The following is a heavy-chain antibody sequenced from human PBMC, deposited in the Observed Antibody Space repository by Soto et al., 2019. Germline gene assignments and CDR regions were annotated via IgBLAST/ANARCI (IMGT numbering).Heavy chain of an antibody. V-gene: IGHV3-15*01. J-gene: IGHJ3*02. D-gene: IGHD3-3*01. CDR3: TTEQPIKLRFLEWTTKGAFDI. CDR1: GFPFSNAG. Sequence: GGSLRLSCAASGFPFSNAGMSLVRQAPGKGLEWVGRIKSKTDGGTTDYAAPVKGRFTISRDDSKNTLYPQMNSLKTEDTAVYYCTTEQPIKLRFLEWTTKGAFDIWGQGTMVTVSS. CDR2: IKSKTDGGTT.